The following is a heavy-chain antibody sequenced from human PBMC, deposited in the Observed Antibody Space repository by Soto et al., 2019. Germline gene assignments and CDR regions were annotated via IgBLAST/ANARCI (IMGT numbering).Heavy chain of an antibody. CDR2: ISAYDGDT. V-gene: IGHV1-18*01. J-gene: IGHJ6*03. Sequence: QVPLEQSGPEVKKPGASVKVSCKTSGYSFIDYGVGWVRQVPGQGLEWLGWISAYDGDTKFEEKVQDRVTMTTDTSTATAFMQLRSLTSDDTAVYYCARAGRAFRTTHYYFFYMEVWGKGTTVSVSS. CDR1: GYSFIDYG. CDR3: ARAGRAFRTTHYYFFYMEV. D-gene: IGHD1-1*01.